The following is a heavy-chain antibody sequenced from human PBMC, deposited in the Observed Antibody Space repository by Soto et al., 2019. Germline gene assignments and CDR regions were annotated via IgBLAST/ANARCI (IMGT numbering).Heavy chain of an antibody. J-gene: IGHJ6*02. V-gene: IGHV3-48*03. CDR2: ISSSGSTI. Sequence: PGGSLRLSCAASGFTFSSYEMNWVRQAPGKGLEWVSYISSSGSTIYYADSVKGRFTISRDNAKNSLYLQMNSLRAEDTAVYYCARDPHRGYSSSWYDYYYYYYGMDVWGQGTTVTVSS. CDR3: ARDPHRGYSSSWYDYYYYYYGMDV. D-gene: IGHD6-13*01. CDR1: GFTFSSYE.